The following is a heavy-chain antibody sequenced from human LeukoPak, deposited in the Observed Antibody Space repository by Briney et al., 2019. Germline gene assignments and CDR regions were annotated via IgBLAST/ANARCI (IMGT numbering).Heavy chain of an antibody. CDR1: GFTFDDYA. V-gene: IGHV3-43*02. Sequence: GGSLRLSCAASGFTFDDYAMHWVRQAPGKGLEWVSLISGDGGSTYYADSEKGRFTISRDNSKNSLYLQMNSLRTEDTALYYCARRGNGDRPFDYWGQGTLVTVSS. CDR2: ISGDGGST. CDR3: ARRGNGDRPFDY. D-gene: IGHD4-17*01. J-gene: IGHJ4*02.